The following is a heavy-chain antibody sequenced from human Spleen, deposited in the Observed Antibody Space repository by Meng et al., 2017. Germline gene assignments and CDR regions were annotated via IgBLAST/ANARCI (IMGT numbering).Heavy chain of an antibody. D-gene: IGHD6-19*01. V-gene: IGHV4-61*02. CDR3: ASGSGSGWYYFDN. CDR2: IYTSGRP. J-gene: IGHJ4*02. CDR1: GGSISSGTYY. Sequence: QGRLPESGPGPVKPSQTLSLTSTGSGGSISSGTYYWGWIRQPAGKGLEWIGRIYTSGRPNYSPSLKSRVTISIDTSKNQFSLRLSSVTPADTAMYYCASGSGSGWYYFDNWGQGTLVTVSS.